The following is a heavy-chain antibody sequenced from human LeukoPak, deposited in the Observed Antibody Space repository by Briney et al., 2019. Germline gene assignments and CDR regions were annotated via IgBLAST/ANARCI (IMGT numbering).Heavy chain of an antibody. D-gene: IGHD1-26*01. CDR3: ARSVSGSYSDYYYYMDV. J-gene: IGHJ6*03. V-gene: IGHV1-69*01. CDR1: GGTFSSHA. CDR2: IIPIFGTA. Sequence: SVKVSCKASGGTFSSHAISWVRQAPGQGLEWMGGIIPIFGTANYAQKFQGRVTITADESTSTACMELSSLRSEDTAVYYCARSVSGSYSDYYYYMDVWGKGTTVTVSS.